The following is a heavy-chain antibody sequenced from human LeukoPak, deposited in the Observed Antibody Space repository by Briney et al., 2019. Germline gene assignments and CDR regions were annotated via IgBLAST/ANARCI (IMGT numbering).Heavy chain of an antibody. V-gene: IGHV4-39*01. CDR1: GGSISSSSYY. CDR2: IYYSGST. D-gene: IGHD1-26*01. J-gene: IGHJ3*02. Sequence: SETLSLTCTVSGGSISSSSYYWTWIRQPPGKGLEWIGSIYYSGSTYYNPSLKSRVTISVDTSKNQFSLKLSSVTAADTAVYYCTRKEHGLDAFHIWGQGAVVTVSS. CDR3: TRKEHGLDAFHI.